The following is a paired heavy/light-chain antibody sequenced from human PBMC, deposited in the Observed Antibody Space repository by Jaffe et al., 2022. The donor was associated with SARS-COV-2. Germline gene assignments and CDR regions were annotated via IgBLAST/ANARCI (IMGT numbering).Light chain of an antibody. CDR2: LDSDGSH. V-gene: IGLV4-69*02. CDR1: SGHNYA. J-gene: IGLJ3*02. Sequence: QLVLTQSPSASASLGASVKLTCTLNSGHNYAIAWHQQQPEKGPRFLMRLDSDGSHIKGHGIPDRFSGSSSGAERYLTISSLQSEDEADYYCHTWATGIWVFGGGTKLTVL. CDR3: HTWATGIWV.
Heavy chain of an antibody. J-gene: IGHJ4*02. D-gene: IGHD6-13*01. CDR1: DLTVSSNY. CDR3: ARDAPRAGIQFL. V-gene: IGHV3-53*01. Sequence: EAQLVESGGGLIQPGGSLRLSCVSSDLTVSSNYMSWVRQPPGKGLEWVSIIYSGGITYYADSVKGRFTISRDNSKNTLYLQMNSLRAGDTAVYYCARDAPRAGIQFLWGQGTPVTVSS. CDR2: IYSGGIT.